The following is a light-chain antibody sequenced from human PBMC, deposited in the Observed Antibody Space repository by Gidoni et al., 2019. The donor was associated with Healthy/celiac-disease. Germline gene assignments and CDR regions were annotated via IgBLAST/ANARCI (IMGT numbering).Light chain of an antibody. CDR3: QQYYSTPYT. J-gene: IGKJ2*01. V-gene: IGKV4-1*01. CDR1: QSVLYSSNNKNY. Sequence: DIVMDQALDSLAVSLGERATINCKSSQSVLYSSNNKNYLAWYQQKPGQHPKLLIYWASTRESGVPDRFSGSGSGTDFTLTISSLQAEDVAVYYCQQYYSTPYTFGQGTKLEIK. CDR2: WAS.